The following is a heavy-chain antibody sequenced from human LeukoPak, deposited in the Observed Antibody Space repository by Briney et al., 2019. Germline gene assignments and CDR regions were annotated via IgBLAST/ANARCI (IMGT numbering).Heavy chain of an antibody. D-gene: IGHD5-24*01. V-gene: IGHV4-59*01. Sequence: SETLSLTCTVSGGSISNYYWNWIRQPPGQGLEWIGHIYYIGSTNYNPSFKSRVTVSVDTSKNQFSLRLSSVTAADTAVYYCASTRRDGYPFDYWGQGTLVTVSS. CDR3: ASTRRDGYPFDY. CDR1: GGSISNYY. J-gene: IGHJ4*02. CDR2: IYYIGST.